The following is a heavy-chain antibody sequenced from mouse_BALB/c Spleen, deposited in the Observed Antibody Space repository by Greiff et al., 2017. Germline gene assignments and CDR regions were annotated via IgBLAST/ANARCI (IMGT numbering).Heavy chain of an antibody. CDR2: ISSGGSYT. CDR3: ARDRVTTVVGNAMDY. D-gene: IGHD1-1*01. CDR1: GFTFSSYA. V-gene: IGHV5-9-4*01. Sequence: EVKLMESGGGLVKPGGSLKLSCAASGFTFSSYAMSWVRQSPEKRLEWVAAISSGGSYTYYPDTVTGRFTISRDNAKNTLYLEMSSLRSEDTAMYYCARDRVTTVVGNAMDYWGQGTSVTVSS. J-gene: IGHJ4*01.